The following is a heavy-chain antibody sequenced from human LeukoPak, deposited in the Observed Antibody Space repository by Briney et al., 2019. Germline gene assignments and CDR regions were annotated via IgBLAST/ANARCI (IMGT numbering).Heavy chain of an antibody. CDR3: ARALPHDNWFDP. Sequence: GGSLRLSCAASGLTFNSYWMHWVRQVAGKGLVWVARINGDASNTTYADSVKGRFTISRDNAKNTLYLQMNSLRVDDTAVYYCARALPHDNWFDPWGQGSLVTVSS. V-gene: IGHV3-74*03. CDR1: GLTFNSYW. CDR2: INGDASNT. J-gene: IGHJ5*02. D-gene: IGHD2-21*02.